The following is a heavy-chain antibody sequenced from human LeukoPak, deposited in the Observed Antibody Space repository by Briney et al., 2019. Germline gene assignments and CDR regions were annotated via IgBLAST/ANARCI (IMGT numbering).Heavy chain of an antibody. J-gene: IGHJ3*02. Sequence: SGGSLRLSCAASGFTVSSSYMNWVRQAPGKGLEWVSSISSSSSYIYYADSVKGRFTISRDNAKNSLYLQMNRLRAEDTAVYYCARALPSPLYSGSYADAFDIWGQGTMVTVSS. CDR2: ISSSSSYI. CDR1: GFTVSSSY. CDR3: ARALPSPLYSGSYADAFDI. D-gene: IGHD1-26*01. V-gene: IGHV3-21*01.